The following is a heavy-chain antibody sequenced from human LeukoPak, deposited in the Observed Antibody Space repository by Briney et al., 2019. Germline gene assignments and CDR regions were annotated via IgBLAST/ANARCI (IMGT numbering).Heavy chain of an antibody. J-gene: IGHJ4*02. CDR3: AKTGYYDILTGYLVY. V-gene: IGHV3-66*01. D-gene: IGHD3-9*01. Sequence: PGGSLRLSCAASGFTFSDYYMSWIRQAPGKGLEWVSVIYSGGSTYYADSVKGRFTISRDNSKNTLYLQMNSLRAEDTAVYYCAKTGYYDILTGYLVYWGQGTLVTVSS. CDR1: GFTFSDYY. CDR2: IYSGGST.